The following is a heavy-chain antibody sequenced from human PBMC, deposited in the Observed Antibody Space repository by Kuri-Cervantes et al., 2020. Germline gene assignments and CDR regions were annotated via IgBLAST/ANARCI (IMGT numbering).Heavy chain of an antibody. CDR3: ARFEADDSSGYYYGGWFDP. CDR1: GYGFTSYW. Sequence: GESLKISCKGSGYGFTSYWIGWVRQMPGKGLEWMGIIYPGDSDTRYSPSFQGQVTISADKSISTAYLQWSSLKASDTAMYYCARFEADDSSGYYYGGWFDPWGQGTLVTVSS. J-gene: IGHJ5*02. CDR2: IYPGDSDT. D-gene: IGHD3-22*01. V-gene: IGHV5-51*01.